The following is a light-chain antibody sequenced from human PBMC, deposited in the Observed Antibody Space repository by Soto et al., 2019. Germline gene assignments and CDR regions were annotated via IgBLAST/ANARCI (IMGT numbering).Light chain of an antibody. V-gene: IGKV4-1*01. CDR1: ERVLYSSNNKNY. CDR3: QQYYSTPWT. CDR2: WAS. Sequence: DIVMTQSPDSLAVPLGERATINCKSSERVLYSSNNKNYLAWYQQKPGQPPKLLIYWASTRESGVPDRFSGSGSETDFTLTISSLQAEDGAVYYCQQYYSTPWTFGQGTKVDI. J-gene: IGKJ1*01.